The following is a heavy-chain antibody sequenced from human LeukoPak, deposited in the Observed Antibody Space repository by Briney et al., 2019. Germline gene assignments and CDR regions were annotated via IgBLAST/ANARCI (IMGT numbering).Heavy chain of an antibody. CDR1: GYTFTSYW. D-gene: IGHD3-9*01. CDR2: IYPGDSDT. V-gene: IGHV5-51*01. CDR3: ARDYDILTGYSTGFDY. J-gene: IGHJ4*02. Sequence: GESLKISCKDSGYTFTSYWIGWVRQMPGKGLEWMGIIYPGDSDTRYSPSFQGQVTISADKSISTAYLQWSSLKASDTAMYYCARDYDILTGYSTGFDYWGQGTLVTVSS.